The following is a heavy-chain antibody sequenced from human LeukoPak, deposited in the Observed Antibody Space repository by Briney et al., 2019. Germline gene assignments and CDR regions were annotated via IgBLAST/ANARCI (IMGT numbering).Heavy chain of an antibody. CDR1: GFTFSSYE. J-gene: IGHJ6*04. CDR2: ISSSGSTI. CDR3: AELGITMIGGV. V-gene: IGHV3-48*03. D-gene: IGHD3-10*02. Sequence: PGGSLRLSCAASGFTFSSYEMNCVRQAPGKGLEWVSYISSSGSTIYCADSVKGRFTISRDNAKNSLYLQMNSLRAEDTAVYYCAELGITMIGGVWGKGTTVTVSS.